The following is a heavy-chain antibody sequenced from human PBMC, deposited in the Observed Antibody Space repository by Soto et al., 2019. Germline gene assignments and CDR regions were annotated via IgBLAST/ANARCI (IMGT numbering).Heavy chain of an antibody. CDR2: ISSSSSTI. J-gene: IGHJ4*02. V-gene: IGHV3-48*02. D-gene: IGHD6-19*01. CDR1: GFTFSSYG. Sequence: EVQLVESGGGLVQPGGSLRLSCTASGFTFSSYGMNWVRQAPGKGLEWVSSISSSSSTIYYADSVRGRFTTSRDNAKNSLYLQMNSLRDEDTAVYYCAREISVAGGHFDYWGQGTLVTVSS. CDR3: AREISVAGGHFDY.